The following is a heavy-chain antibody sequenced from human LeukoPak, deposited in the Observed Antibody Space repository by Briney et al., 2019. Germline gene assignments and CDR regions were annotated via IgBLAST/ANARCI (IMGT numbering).Heavy chain of an antibody. CDR2: IKQDGSEK. Sequence: PGGSLRLSCAASGFTFSSYWMNWIRLAPGKGLEWVANIKQDGSEKYYVDSVKGRFTISGDNAKNSLYLQMNSLRAEDTAVYYCARESQVGDFWSGHHLWGQGTLVTVSS. D-gene: IGHD3-3*01. CDR3: ARESQVGDFWSGHHL. CDR1: GFTFSSYW. V-gene: IGHV3-7*01. J-gene: IGHJ4*02.